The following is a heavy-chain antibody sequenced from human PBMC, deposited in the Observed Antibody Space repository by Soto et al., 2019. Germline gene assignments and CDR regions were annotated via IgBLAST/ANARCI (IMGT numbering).Heavy chain of an antibody. Sequence: EVQLLESGGGLVQPGGSLRLSCAASGFTFSSYGMSWVRQAPGKGLEWVSSISGSGGRTYYADSVKGRFTISRDNSKNTLYLQMNSLRAEDTAVYYCAKASAPGGTYFPLWFWGQGTLVTVSS. V-gene: IGHV3-23*01. CDR3: AKASAPGGTYFPLWF. CDR1: GFTFSSYG. D-gene: IGHD1-26*01. J-gene: IGHJ4*02. CDR2: ISGSGGRT.